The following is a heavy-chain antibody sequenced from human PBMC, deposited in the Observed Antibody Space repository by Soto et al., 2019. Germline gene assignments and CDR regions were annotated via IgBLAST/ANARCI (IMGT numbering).Heavy chain of an antibody. V-gene: IGHV4-61*01. D-gene: IGHD1-26*01. CDR1: GDSTRIGNYY. J-gene: IGHJ4*02. CDR3: ARRWGQPFAF. CDR2: IYYSGST. Sequence: PSDTLSLTCTVSGDSTRIGNYYWSWIRQFPEKGLEWIGYIYYSGSTNYNPSLKSRVTISVDTSKNQFSLKLSSVTAADTAVYYCARRWGQPFAFWGQGTLVTVSA.